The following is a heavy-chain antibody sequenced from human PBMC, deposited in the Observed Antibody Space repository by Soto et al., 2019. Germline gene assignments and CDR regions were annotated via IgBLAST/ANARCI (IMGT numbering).Heavy chain of an antibody. CDR2: INHSGST. CDR1: GGSFSGYY. J-gene: IGHJ6*02. D-gene: IGHD3-22*01. CDR3: ARGVRYYDSSGYFVHYYYGMDV. Sequence: PSETLSLTCAVYGGSFSGYYWSWIRQPPGKGLEWIGEINHSGSTNYNPSLKSRVTISVDTSKNQFSLKLSSVTAADTAVYYCARGVRYYDSSGYFVHYYYGMDVWGQGTTVTGSS. V-gene: IGHV4-34*01.